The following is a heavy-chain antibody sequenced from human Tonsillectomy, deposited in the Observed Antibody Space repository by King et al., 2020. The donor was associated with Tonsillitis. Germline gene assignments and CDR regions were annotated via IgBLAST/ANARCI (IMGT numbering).Heavy chain of an antibody. CDR1: GFTFSDHA. D-gene: IGHD7-27*01. CDR2: MSHDGTNI. V-gene: IGHV3-30-3*02. CDR3: ARPLGPRSFEFHFDL. J-gene: IGHJ4*02. Sequence: VQLVESGGGVVQPGRSLRLSCSASGFTFSDHAMHWVRQAPGKGLEWLTLMSHDGTNIYYAPSVRGRFTISRDNSMNTLYLQMNSLRVEDTAVYYCARPLGPRSFEFHFDLWGQGTLVTVSS.